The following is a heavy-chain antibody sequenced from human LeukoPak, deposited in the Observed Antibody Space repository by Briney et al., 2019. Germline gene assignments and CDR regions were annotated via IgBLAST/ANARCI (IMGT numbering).Heavy chain of an antibody. D-gene: IGHD1-26*01. CDR1: GFTFSSYA. J-gene: IGHJ5*02. CDR2: ISGSGGST. V-gene: IGHV3-23*01. Sequence: GGSLRLSCAASGFTFSSYAMSWVRQAPGKGLEWVSAISGSGGSTYYADSVKGRFTISRDNAKNSLYLQMSSLRAEDSAVYYCASIPQYSGSYYGGGFDPWGQGTLVTVSS. CDR3: ASIPQYSGSYYGGGFDP.